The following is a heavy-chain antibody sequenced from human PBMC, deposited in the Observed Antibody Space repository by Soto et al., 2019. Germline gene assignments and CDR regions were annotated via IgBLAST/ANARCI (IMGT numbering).Heavy chain of an antibody. Sequence: QVQLVESGGGVVQPGRSLRLSCAASGFTFSYYGMHWVRQAPGKGLEWVAIIWYDESYKYYADSVTGRFTISRDNSNNMVYLQMNSLRAEDKAVYYCAKGGSNAAMDVWGQGTTVTVSS. CDR3: AKGGSNAAMDV. CDR2: IWYDESYK. D-gene: IGHD1-26*01. CDR1: GFTFSYYG. J-gene: IGHJ6*02. V-gene: IGHV3-33*08.